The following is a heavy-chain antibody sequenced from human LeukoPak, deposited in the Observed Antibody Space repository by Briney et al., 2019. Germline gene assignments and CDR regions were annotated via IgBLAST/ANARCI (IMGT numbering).Heavy chain of an antibody. CDR1: GFTFSSYA. J-gene: IGHJ4*02. D-gene: IGHD3-10*01. CDR3: AKDNRYRWFGEPTCYFDY. Sequence: GGSLRLSCAASGFTFSSYAMSWVRQAPGKGLEWVSGISGSGGNTYYADSVKGRFTISRDNSKKTLYLLMNSLRAEDTAIYYCAKDNRYRWFGEPTCYFDYWGQGTLVTVSS. CDR2: ISGSGGNT. V-gene: IGHV3-23*01.